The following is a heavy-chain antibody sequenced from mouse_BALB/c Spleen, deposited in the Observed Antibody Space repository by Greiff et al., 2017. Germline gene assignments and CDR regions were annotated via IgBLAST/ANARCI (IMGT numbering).Heavy chain of an antibody. CDR1: GFSLTSYG. D-gene: IGHD2-1*01. V-gene: IGHV2-9*02. CDR2: IWAGGST. CDR3: ARYGNYLYYAMDY. J-gene: IGHJ4*01. Sequence: VKLMESGPGLVAPSQSLSITCTVSGFSLTSYGVHWVRQPPGKGLEWLGVIWAGGSTNYNSALMSRLSISKDNSKSQVFLKMNSLQTDDTAMYYCARYGNYLYYAMDYWGQGTSVTVSS.